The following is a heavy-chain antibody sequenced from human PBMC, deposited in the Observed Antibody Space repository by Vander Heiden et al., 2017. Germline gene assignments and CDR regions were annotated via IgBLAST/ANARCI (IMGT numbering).Heavy chain of an antibody. J-gene: IGHJ4*02. Sequence: QLQLQESGPGLVKPSETLSLTCTVPGGSIRSSSYYWGWIRQPPGKGLEWIGSIYYSGSTYYNPSLKSRVTISVDTSKNQFSLKLSSVTAADTAVYYCASPGYSYGYGIDYWGQGTLVTVSS. CDR2: IYYSGST. D-gene: IGHD5-18*01. CDR1: GGSIRSSSYY. V-gene: IGHV4-39*01. CDR3: ASPGYSYGYGIDY.